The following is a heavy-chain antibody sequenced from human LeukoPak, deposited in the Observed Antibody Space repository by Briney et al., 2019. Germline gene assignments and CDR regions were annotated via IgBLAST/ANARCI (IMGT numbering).Heavy chain of an antibody. D-gene: IGHD3-10*01. CDR2: ISGSGGGT. CDR3: AKVRHMVRGVLGTPFDY. V-gene: IGHV3-23*01. CDR1: GFTFSSYA. J-gene: IGHJ4*02. Sequence: GGSLRLSCAASGFTFSSYAMSWVRQAPGKGLEWVSAISGSGGGTYYADSVKGRFTISRDNSKNTLYLQMNSLRAEDTAVYYCAKVRHMVRGVLGTPFDYWGQGTLVTVSS.